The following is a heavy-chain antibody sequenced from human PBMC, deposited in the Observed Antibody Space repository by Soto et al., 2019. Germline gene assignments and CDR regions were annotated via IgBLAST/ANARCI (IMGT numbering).Heavy chain of an antibody. CDR3: ATRCGDCYWSYFDY. CDR1: GGSISRGGYY. J-gene: IGHJ4*02. D-gene: IGHD2-21*02. V-gene: IGHV4-31*03. CDR2: IYYSGST. Sequence: QVQLQESGPGLVKPSQTLSLTCTVSGGSISRGGYYWSWIRQHPGKGLEWIGYIYYSGSTYYNPSLKSRVTISVDTSKNQCSLKLSSVTAADTAVYYCATRCGDCYWSYFDYWGQGTLVTVSS.